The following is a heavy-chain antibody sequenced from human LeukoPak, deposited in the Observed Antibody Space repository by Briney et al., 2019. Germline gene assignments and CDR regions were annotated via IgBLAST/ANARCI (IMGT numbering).Heavy chain of an antibody. J-gene: IGHJ4*02. CDR1: GFTFSSYW. V-gene: IGHV3-7*01. CDR3: AKVGAWELQRVFEN. CDR2: INRDGSEQ. D-gene: IGHD1-26*01. Sequence: GGSLRLSCEVSGFTFSSYWMTWARHIPGKGLEWVANINRDGSEQHYVESVKGRFTISRDNGRNSLYLQMDSLRVDDTAVYYCAKVGAWELQRVFENWGQGTLVTVSS.